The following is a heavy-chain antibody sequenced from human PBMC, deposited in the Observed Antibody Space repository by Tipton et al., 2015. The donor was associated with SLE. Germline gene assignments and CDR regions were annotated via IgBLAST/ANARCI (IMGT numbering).Heavy chain of an antibody. D-gene: IGHD1-14*01. CDR3: ARNYYFDY. Sequence: SLRLSCAASRFTFSSYGMQWVRQAPGKGLEWVAFIRSDGSNKYYADSVKGRFTISRDNSKNTLFLQMNSLRAEDTAAYYCARNYYFDYWGQGTLVTVSS. CDR1: RFTFSSYG. J-gene: IGHJ4*02. V-gene: IGHV3-30*02. CDR2: IRSDGSNK.